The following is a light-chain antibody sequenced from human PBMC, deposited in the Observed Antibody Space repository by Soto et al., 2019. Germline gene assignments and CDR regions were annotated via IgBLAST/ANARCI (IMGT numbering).Light chain of an antibody. CDR3: AAWDDSLNGPL. J-gene: IGLJ2*01. CDR2: SNN. CDR1: SSNIGSNT. Sequence: QSVLTQPPSASGTPGQRVTISCSGSSSNIGSNTVNWYQQLPGTAPKLLIYSNNQRPSGVPDRFSGSKSGTSASLAISGLQSEDEADYYCAAWDDSLNGPLFGGGTKVT. V-gene: IGLV1-44*01.